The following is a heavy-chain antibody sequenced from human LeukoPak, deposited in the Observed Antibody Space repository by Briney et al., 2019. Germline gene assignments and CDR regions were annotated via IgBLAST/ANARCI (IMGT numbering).Heavy chain of an antibody. V-gene: IGHV3-11*06. Sequence: GGSVRLSCAASGFTFSDYYMSWIRQAPGRGLEWFSYIIYSSDNTPYADSVKGRFTISRDNAKNSLYLQMNSQRAEDTAVYYCARDIYSSKWLLSYYYYYGMDVWGQGTTVTVSS. J-gene: IGHJ6*02. D-gene: IGHD3-3*01. CDR2: IIYSSDNT. CDR1: GFTFSDYY. CDR3: ARDIYSSKWLLSYYYYYGMDV.